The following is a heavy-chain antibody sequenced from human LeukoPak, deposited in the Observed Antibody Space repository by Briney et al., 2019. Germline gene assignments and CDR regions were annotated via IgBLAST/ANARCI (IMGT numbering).Heavy chain of an antibody. Sequence: GGSLRLSCAASGFSFSSYGMPWVRQAPGKGLEWVAVIWYDGSSQYYADSVKGRFTISRDNSKNTLFLQMNSLRVEDTAVYYCARDPTQYTTAWYSDYWGQGTLVTVSS. CDR2: IWYDGSSQ. CDR3: ARDPTQYTTAWYSDY. V-gene: IGHV3-33*01. CDR1: GFSFSSYG. J-gene: IGHJ4*02. D-gene: IGHD2/OR15-2a*01.